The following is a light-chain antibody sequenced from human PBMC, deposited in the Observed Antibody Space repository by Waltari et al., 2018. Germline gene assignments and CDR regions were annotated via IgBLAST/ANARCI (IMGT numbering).Light chain of an antibody. V-gene: IGKV1-33*01. CDR2: KTS. J-gene: IGKJ2*01. CDR3: QYFDNLPMFT. Sequence: DIQLTQSPSSLAASVGDRVTLTCRASQDIGGYLNWYQQQPGKAPKLLIYKTSILNTGVPSRFSGGSSRIDYTLTITNQQPEDIATYYCQYFDNLPMFTFGPGTKVEIK. CDR1: QDIGGY.